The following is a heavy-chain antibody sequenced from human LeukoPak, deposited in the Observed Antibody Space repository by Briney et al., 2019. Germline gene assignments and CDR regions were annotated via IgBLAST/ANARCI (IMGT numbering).Heavy chain of an antibody. V-gene: IGHV1-8*03. D-gene: IGHD6-13*01. CDR2: MNPNSGNT. J-gene: IGHJ6*03. CDR1: GYTFTSYD. CDR3: ARGLGSSWYSYYYMDV. Sequence: ASVKVSCKASGYTFTSYDINWVRQATGQGLEWMGWMNPNSGNTGYAQKFHGRVTITRNTSISTAYMELSRLRSEDTAVYYCARGLGSSWYSYYYMDVWGKGTTVTVSS.